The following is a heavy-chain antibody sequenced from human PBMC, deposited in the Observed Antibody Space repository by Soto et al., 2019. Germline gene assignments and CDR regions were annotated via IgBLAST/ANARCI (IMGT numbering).Heavy chain of an antibody. V-gene: IGHV4-39*01. CDR2: IYYSGST. D-gene: IGHD7-27*01. CDR1: GGPISSYY. J-gene: IGHJ4*02. Sequence: PSETLYLTCTVSGGPISSYYWGWIRRPPGKGLERIGSIYYSGSTYYNPSLKSRVTISVDTSKNQFSLKLSSVTAADTAVYYCARRWGYSFDYWGQGTLVTVS. CDR3: ARRWGYSFDY.